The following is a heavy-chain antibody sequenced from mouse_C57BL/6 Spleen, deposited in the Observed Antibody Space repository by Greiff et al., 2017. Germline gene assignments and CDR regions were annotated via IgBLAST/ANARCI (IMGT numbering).Heavy chain of an antibody. V-gene: IGHV5-17*01. D-gene: IGHD2-3*01. Sequence: EVMLVESGGGLVKPGGSLKLSCAASGFTFSDYGMHWVRQAPEKGLEWVAYISSGSSTIYYADTVKGRFTISRDNAKNTLFLQMTSLRSEDTAMYYCARQGDGYGGYYAIDYWGQGTLVTVSS. J-gene: IGHJ4*01. CDR3: ARQGDGYGGYYAIDY. CDR2: ISSGSSTI. CDR1: GFTFSDYG.